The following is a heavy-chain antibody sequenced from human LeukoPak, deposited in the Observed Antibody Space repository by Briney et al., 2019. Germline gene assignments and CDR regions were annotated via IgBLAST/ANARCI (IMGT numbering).Heavy chain of an antibody. Sequence: SETLSLTCTVSGGSISSSSYFWGWIRQPPGKGLEWIGSIYYDGTSYSSPSLNSRVTISVDTSNNQFSLKLNSVTAADTAVYYCARAPNPYSSGWYVFDQWGQGTLFTVSS. CDR2: IYYDGTS. D-gene: IGHD6-19*01. J-gene: IGHJ4*02. CDR3: ARAPNPYSSGWYVFDQ. V-gene: IGHV4-39*07. CDR1: GGSISSSSYF.